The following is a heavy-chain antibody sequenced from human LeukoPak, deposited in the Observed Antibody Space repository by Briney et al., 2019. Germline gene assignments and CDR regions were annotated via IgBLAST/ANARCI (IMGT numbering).Heavy chain of an antibody. V-gene: IGHV3-33*08. CDR1: GFTFSSYW. J-gene: IGHJ3*02. D-gene: IGHD1-26*01. Sequence: GGSLRLSCAASGFTFSSYWMSWVRQAPGKGLEWVAVIWYDGSIKYYADSVKGRFTISRDNPKNTLYLQMNSLRAEDTAVYYCARVGSGSYFLDGFDIWGQGTMVTVSS. CDR2: IWYDGSIK. CDR3: ARVGSGSYFLDGFDI.